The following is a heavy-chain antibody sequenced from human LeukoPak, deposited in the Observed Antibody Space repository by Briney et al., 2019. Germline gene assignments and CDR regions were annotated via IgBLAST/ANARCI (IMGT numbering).Heavy chain of an antibody. CDR3: ARDSQAYRSGLAYYYYYMDV. CDR2: IYTSGST. Sequence: SQTLSLTCTVSGGSTSSGSYYWSWIRQPAGKGLEWIGRIYTSGSTNYNPSLKSRVTISVDTSKNQFSLKLSSVTAADTAVYYCARDSQAYRSGLAYYYYYMDVWGKGTTVTISS. D-gene: IGHD3-22*01. CDR1: GGSTSSGSYY. V-gene: IGHV4-61*02. J-gene: IGHJ6*03.